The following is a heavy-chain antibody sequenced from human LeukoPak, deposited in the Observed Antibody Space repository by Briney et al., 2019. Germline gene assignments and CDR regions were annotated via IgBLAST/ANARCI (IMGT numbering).Heavy chain of an antibody. D-gene: IGHD1-1*01. CDR3: ARVPSWKGYMDV. V-gene: IGHV3-23*01. CDR1: GFSFSIYA. J-gene: IGHJ6*03. Sequence: TGGSLRLSCTASGFSFSIYALSWVRQAPGKGLEWVSGIRGSGAITYYADSVKGRFTISRDNSKSTLFLHMNSLRAEDTAVYYCARVPSWKGYMDVWGKGTTVTVSS. CDR2: IRGSGAIT.